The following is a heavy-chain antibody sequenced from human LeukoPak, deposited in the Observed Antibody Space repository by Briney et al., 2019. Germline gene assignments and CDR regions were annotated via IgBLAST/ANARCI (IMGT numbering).Heavy chain of an antibody. CDR3: AKAVGYGDYASDY. CDR1: GFTVSSNY. CDR2: ISGSGGST. Sequence: GGSLRLSCAVSGFTVSSNYMSWVRQPPGKGLEWVSAISGSGGSTYYADSVKGRFTISRDNSKNTLYLQMNSLRAEDTAVYYCAKAVGYGDYASDYWGQGTLVTVSS. J-gene: IGHJ4*02. V-gene: IGHV3-23*01. D-gene: IGHD4-17*01.